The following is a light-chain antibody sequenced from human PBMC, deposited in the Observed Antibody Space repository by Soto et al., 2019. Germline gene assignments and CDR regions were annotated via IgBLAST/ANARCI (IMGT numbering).Light chain of an antibody. V-gene: IGKV1-9*01. J-gene: IGKJ1*01. CDR1: QCISSY. CDR2: AAS. CDR3: QQYYSFPWT. Sequence: IQLTQSPSSLSASVGARVTVTCRASQCISSYLAWYQQKAGKAPKLLIYAASTLQSGVPSRFSGSGSGTDFTLTISCLQSEDFATYYCQQYYSFPWTFGQGTKVDIK.